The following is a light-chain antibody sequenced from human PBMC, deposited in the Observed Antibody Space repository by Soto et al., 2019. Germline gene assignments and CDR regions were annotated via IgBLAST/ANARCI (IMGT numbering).Light chain of an antibody. CDR1: QSVSSN. V-gene: IGKV3-15*01. CDR2: RAS. J-gene: IGKJ4*01. CDR3: QQYNNWPPLT. Sequence: EIVMTQSPATLSVSPGERATLSCRASQSVSSNLAWYQQKPGQAPRLLIYRASTRATGIPARFSGSGSGTEFTLTIDSLQSEDFAVYYCQQYNNWPPLTFGGGTKVELK.